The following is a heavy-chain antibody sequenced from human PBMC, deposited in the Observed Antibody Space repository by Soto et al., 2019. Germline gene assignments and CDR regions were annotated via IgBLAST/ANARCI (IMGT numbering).Heavy chain of an antibody. CDR3: ARSYGSNSAFDM. V-gene: IGHV3-74*03. Sequence: VQLVESGGGLVQPGGSLRLSCAASGFTFNNYCMHWVRQGPGRGLLWVSRIKADGTSTTYADSVKGRFTVSRDNAKNTLYLEMNNLGAEDTALYYCARSYGSNSAFDMWGLGTMVTVSS. D-gene: IGHD4-4*01. J-gene: IGHJ3*02. CDR2: IKADGTST. CDR1: GFTFNNYC.